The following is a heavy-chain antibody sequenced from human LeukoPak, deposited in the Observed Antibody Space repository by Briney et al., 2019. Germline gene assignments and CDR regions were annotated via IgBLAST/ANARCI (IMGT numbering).Heavy chain of an antibody. V-gene: IGHV1-46*01. J-gene: IGHJ6*03. Sequence: GASVKVSCKASGYTFTSYYMHWVRQAPGQGLEWMGIINPSGGSTSYAQKFQGRVTMTRDMSTSTVYMELSSLRSEDTAVYYCARDSIRVLTSPNYYYMDVWGKGTTVTISS. CDR1: GYTFTSYY. CDR3: ARDSIRVLTSPNYYYMDV. CDR2: INPSGGST.